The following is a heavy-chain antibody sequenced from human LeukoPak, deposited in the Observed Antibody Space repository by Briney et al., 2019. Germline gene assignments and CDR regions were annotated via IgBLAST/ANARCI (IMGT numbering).Heavy chain of an antibody. CDR1: GFSFSRFA. V-gene: IGHV3-23*01. D-gene: IGHD2-15*01. CDR2: ISDSGGRI. CDR3: VRGYSFGPYGMDV. Sequence: GGSLRLSCAASGFSFSRFAMSWVRQAPGKGLEWVSAISDSGGRINYADSVKGRFTISRDNSKNTLYLQMSSLRAEDTAVYFCVRGYSFGPYGMDVWGQGTTVTVSS. J-gene: IGHJ6*02.